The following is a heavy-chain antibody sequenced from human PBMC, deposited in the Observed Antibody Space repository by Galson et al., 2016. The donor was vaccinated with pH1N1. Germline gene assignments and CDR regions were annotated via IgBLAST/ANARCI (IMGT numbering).Heavy chain of an antibody. V-gene: IGHV1-69*04. J-gene: IGHJ5*02. CDR2: IVPITGVT. Sequence: SVKVSCKASGGTFRSYVIIWVRQAPGQGLQWMGRIVPITGVTNYAQQFQDRVTITADESTSTAYMELSSPRSEDTAVYYCAPGGDDYGGNPHWFDPWGQGTLVTVSS. CDR3: APGGDDYGGNPHWFDP. CDR1: GGTFRSYV. D-gene: IGHD4-23*01.